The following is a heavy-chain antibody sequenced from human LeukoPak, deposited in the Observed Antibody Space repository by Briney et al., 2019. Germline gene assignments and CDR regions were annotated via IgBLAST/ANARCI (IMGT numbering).Heavy chain of an antibody. CDR3: ARVLGQGYCSSTSCPQDYYYYGMDV. V-gene: IGHV1-2*06. CDR2: INPNSGGT. Sequence: GASVKVSCKASGYTFTGYYMHWVRQAPGQGLEWMGRINPNSGGTNYAQKFQGRVTMTRDTSISTAYMELSRLRSDDTAVYYCARVLGQGYCSSTSCPQDYYYYGMDVWGQGTTVTVSS. J-gene: IGHJ6*02. CDR1: GYTFTGYY. D-gene: IGHD2-2*01.